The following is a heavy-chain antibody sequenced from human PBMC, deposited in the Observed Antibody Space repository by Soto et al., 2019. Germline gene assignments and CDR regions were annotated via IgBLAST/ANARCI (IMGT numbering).Heavy chain of an antibody. V-gene: IGHV3-9*01. D-gene: IGHD6-13*01. CDR1: GYTFDDYA. J-gene: IGHJ1*01. CDR3: VKDESINWYSGHFRH. CDR2: INWNSGSI. Sequence: EVQLVESAGGLVQPGRFLRLSCAASGYTFDDYAMHWVRQVPGKGLEWVSGINWNSGSIGYGDSVKGRFAISRDNAKNSLHLQMNSLSAEDTAFYYCVKDESINWYSGHFRHWGQGTLVTVSS.